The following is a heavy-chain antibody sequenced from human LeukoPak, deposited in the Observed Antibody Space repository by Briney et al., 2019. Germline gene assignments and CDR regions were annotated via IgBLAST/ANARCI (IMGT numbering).Heavy chain of an antibody. V-gene: IGHV1-18*01. CDR2: ISVYNGNT. J-gene: IGHJ4*02. CDR3: ARYEDGPAAHYFDY. Sequence: PGASVKVSCKASGYTFTSYGISWVRQAPGQGLEWMGWISVYNGNTNYAQKLQGRVTMTTDTSTSTAYMELRSLRSDDTAVYYCARYEDGPAAHYFDYWGQGTLVTVSS. D-gene: IGHD2-2*01. CDR1: GYTFTSYG.